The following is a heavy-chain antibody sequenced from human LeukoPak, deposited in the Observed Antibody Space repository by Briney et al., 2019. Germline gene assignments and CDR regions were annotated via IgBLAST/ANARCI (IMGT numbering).Heavy chain of an antibody. J-gene: IGHJ4*02. D-gene: IGHD6-13*01. CDR3: ARDPRGIAAAGTPEY. Sequence: SVKVSCKAPGGTFSSYAISWVRQAPGQGLEWMGRIIPILGIANYAQKFQGRVTITADKSTSTAYMELSSLRSEDTAVYYCARDPRGIAAAGTPEYWGQGTLVTVSS. CDR2: IIPILGIA. V-gene: IGHV1-69*04. CDR1: GGTFSSYA.